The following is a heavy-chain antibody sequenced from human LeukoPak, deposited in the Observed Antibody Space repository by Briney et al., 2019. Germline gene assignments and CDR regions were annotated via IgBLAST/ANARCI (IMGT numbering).Heavy chain of an antibody. J-gene: IGHJ4*02. CDR1: GYTFTGYY. D-gene: IGHD4-23*01. CDR3: AREGNYGGNSGSDY. Sequence: ASVKVSCKASGYTFTGYYMHWVRQAPGQGLEWMGWINPNSGGTNYAQKFQGRVTMTRDTSISTAYMELSRLRSEDTAVYYCAREGNYGGNSGSDYWGQGTLVTVSS. V-gene: IGHV1-2*02. CDR2: INPNSGGT.